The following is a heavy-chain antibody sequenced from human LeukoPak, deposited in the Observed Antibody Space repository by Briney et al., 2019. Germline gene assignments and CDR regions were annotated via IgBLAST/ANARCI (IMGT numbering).Heavy chain of an antibody. V-gene: IGHV4-4*02. CDR1: GGSISSSNW. D-gene: IGHD5-12*01. Sequence: PSGTLSLTCAVSGGSISSSNWWSWVRQPPGKGLEWIGEIYHSGSTNYNPSLKSRVTISVDKSKNQFSLKLSSVTAADTAVYYCGGYYSGYDSGSDWFDPWGQGTLVTISS. CDR2: IYHSGST. CDR3: GGYYSGYDSGSDWFDP. J-gene: IGHJ5*02.